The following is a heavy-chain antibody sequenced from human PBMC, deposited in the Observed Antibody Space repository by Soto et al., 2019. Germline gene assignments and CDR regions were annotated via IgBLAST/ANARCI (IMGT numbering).Heavy chain of an antibody. CDR2: INGGADRT. V-gene: IGHV3-23*01. J-gene: IGHJ5*02. D-gene: IGHD2-21*01. Sequence: EEQLLESGGGLVQPGGSRRLSCAASGFTFSGYDMSWVRQAPGKGLEWVSTINGGADRTYYAESVKGRFTISRDNFKNALDLQMDSLIAEDTAIYYWARLQAIYCLLKNGLRFDPWGQGPLVTVSS. CDR3: ARLQAIYCLLKNGLRFDP. CDR1: GFTFSGYD.